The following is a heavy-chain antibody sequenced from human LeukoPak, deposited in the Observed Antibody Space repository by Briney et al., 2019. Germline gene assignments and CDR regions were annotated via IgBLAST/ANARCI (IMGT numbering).Heavy chain of an antibody. V-gene: IGHV4-59*08. CDR2: IYYRGSA. Sequence: PSETLSLTCTVSVDSYKSYYWSWIRQPPGKGLEWLGYIYYRGSANYNPSLKGRVTISIDTSKNQFSLKLTSVTAADTAVYYCARLLHDWFDSWGQGTLVTVSS. D-gene: IGHD4-11*01. CDR1: VDSYKSYY. J-gene: IGHJ5*01. CDR3: ARLLHDWFDS.